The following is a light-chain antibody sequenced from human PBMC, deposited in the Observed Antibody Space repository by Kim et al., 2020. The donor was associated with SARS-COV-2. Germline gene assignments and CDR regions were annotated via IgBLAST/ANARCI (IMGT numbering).Light chain of an antibody. CDR1: SSDIGAYKH. Sequence: SALTQPASVSGSPGQSITLSCTGTSSDIGAYKHVSWYQQHPGKAPRLMIYDVTNRPSGVSIRFSGSKSGNTASLTISGLQAEDEADYYCTSYATSSSYLFGTGTQLTVL. V-gene: IGLV2-14*03. J-gene: IGLJ1*01. CDR2: DVT. CDR3: TSYATSSSYL.